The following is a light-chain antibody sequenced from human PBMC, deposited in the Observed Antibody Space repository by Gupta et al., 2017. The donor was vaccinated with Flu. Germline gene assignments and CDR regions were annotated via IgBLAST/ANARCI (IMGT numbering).Light chain of an antibody. V-gene: IGKV1-5*03. CDR3: QQYSTYPWA. CDR1: QSIGNW. J-gene: IGKJ1*01. Sequence: DIQMTQSPSTLSASVGDRVTITCRASQSIGNWLAWYQQKPGKSPKILISKASSLESGIPSRFGGSGSGTELTLTISSLHPDDYATYYCQQYSTYPWAFGQGTKVEV. CDR2: KAS.